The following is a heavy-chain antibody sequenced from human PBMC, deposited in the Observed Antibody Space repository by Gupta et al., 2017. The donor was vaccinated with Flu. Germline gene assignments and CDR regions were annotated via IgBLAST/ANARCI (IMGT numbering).Heavy chain of an antibody. CDR1: RFTFSRDW. J-gene: IGHJ4*02. Sequence: ASRFTFSRDWMAWVRQAPGKGLEWVASINEDGSVRWHLDSVKGRFTISRDNAKSSLFLQMNSLRPEDTAVYYCATGDFDNNWGLGTLVTVSS. D-gene: IGHD3-3*01. V-gene: IGHV3-7*01. CDR2: INEDGSVR. CDR3: ATGDFDNN.